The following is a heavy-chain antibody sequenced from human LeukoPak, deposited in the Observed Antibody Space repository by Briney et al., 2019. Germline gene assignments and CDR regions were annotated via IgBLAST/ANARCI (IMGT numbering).Heavy chain of an antibody. J-gene: IGHJ4*02. CDR3: ARAPGQLRPPGPTHYFDY. CDR1: GYTFTGYY. D-gene: IGHD3-3*01. Sequence: GASVKVSCKASGYTFTGYYMHWVRQAPGQGLEWMGWINPTSGDTNYAQKFQGRVTMTRDTSISTAYMELSRLTSDDTAVYYCARAPGQLRPPGPTHYFDYWGQGTLVTVSS. V-gene: IGHV1-2*02. CDR2: INPTSGDT.